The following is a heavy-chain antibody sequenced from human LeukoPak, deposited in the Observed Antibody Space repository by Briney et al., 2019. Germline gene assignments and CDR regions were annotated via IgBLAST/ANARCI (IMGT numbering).Heavy chain of an antibody. CDR1: GYTFTGYY. CDR2: IIPIFGTA. J-gene: IGHJ5*02. Sequence: GASVKVSCKASGYTFTGYYMHWVRQAPGQGLEWMGGIIPIFGTANYAQKFQGRVTITTDESTSTAYMELSSLRSEDTAVYYCAGAVGIAATEDPRYWFDPWGQGTLVTVSS. D-gene: IGHD6-13*01. V-gene: IGHV1-69*05. CDR3: AGAVGIAATEDPRYWFDP.